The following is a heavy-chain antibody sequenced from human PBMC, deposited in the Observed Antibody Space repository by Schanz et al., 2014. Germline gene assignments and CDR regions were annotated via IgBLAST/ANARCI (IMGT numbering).Heavy chain of an antibody. Sequence: VQLVESGGGVVQPGRSLRLSCAAYGFTLSSYAMHWVRQAPGKGLEWVAVISYDGSNKYYADSVKGRFTISRDNSENTLYLQMNSLSADDTAVFYCAKGMGYCSGGTCYDYYYYGLDVWGQGTTVTVSS. CDR1: GFTLSSYA. CDR3: AKGMGYCSGGTCYDYYYYGLDV. V-gene: IGHV3-30-3*01. J-gene: IGHJ6*02. D-gene: IGHD2-15*01. CDR2: ISYDGSNK.